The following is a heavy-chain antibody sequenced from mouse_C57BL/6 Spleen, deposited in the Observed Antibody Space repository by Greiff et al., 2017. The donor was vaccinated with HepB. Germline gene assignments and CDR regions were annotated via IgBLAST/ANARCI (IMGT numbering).Heavy chain of an antibody. V-gene: IGHV5-12*01. D-gene: IGHD2-5*01. CDR3: ARLYSNYDYFDY. J-gene: IGHJ2*01. CDR2: ISNGGGST. CDR1: GFTFSDYY. Sequence: EVKLEESGGGLVQPGGSLKLSCAASGFTFSDYYMYWVRQTPEKRLEWVAYISNGGGSTYYPDTVKGRFTISRDNAKNTLYLQMSRLKSEDTAMYYCARLYSNYDYFDYWGQGTTLTVSS.